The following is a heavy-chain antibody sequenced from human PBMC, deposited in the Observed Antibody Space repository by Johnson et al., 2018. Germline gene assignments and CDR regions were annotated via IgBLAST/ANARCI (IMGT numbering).Heavy chain of an antibody. CDR1: GFTFSSYG. J-gene: IGHJ1*01. Sequence: VQLLESGGGVVQPGRSLRLSCAASGFTFSSYGMHWVRQAPGKGLEWVAVISYDGSNKYYADSVKGRFTISRDNSKNTLYLQMNSLRAEDTAGYYCAKDSIPASSSASAEDQHWGQGTLVTVSS. D-gene: IGHD6-6*01. CDR2: ISYDGSNK. V-gene: IGHV3-30*18. CDR3: AKDSIPASSSASAEDQH.